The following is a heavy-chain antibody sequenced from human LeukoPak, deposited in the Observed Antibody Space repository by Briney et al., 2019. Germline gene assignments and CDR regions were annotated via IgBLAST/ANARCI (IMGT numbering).Heavy chain of an antibody. CDR3: AKDPGSGWYSSNWFDP. CDR1: GFTFSSYA. CDR2: VSGGGGST. J-gene: IGHJ5*02. D-gene: IGHD6-19*01. V-gene: IGHV3-23*01. Sequence: PGGSLRLSCAASGFTFSSYAMSWVRQAPGKGLEWVSAVSGGGGSTYYADSGRGRVTISRDSSKTTLYLQMNSLRAEDTAVYYCAKDPGSGWYSSNWFDPWGQGTLVTVSS.